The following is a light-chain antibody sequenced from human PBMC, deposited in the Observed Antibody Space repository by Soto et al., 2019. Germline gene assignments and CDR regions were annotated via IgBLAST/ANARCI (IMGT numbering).Light chain of an antibody. J-gene: IGLJ1*01. CDR2: GNS. V-gene: IGLV1-40*01. Sequence: QSVLTQPPSVSGAPGQRVTISCTGSSSNIGAGYDVHWYQQLPGTAPKLLFYGNSNRPSGVPDRFSGSKSGTSASLAITGLQAEDEADYYCQSYDSSLGYVFGTGTKVTVL. CDR3: QSYDSSLGYV. CDR1: SSNIGAGYD.